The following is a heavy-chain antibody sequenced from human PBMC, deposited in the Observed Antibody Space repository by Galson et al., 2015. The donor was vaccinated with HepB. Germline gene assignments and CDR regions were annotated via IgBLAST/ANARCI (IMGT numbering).Heavy chain of an antibody. CDR1: GFTFSSYS. D-gene: IGHD4-17*01. J-gene: IGHJ4*02. CDR2: ISSSSSYI. V-gene: IGHV3-21*01. CDR3: ARFMTTVTTATG. Sequence: SLRLSCAASGFTFSSYSMNWVRQAPGKGLEWVSSISSSSSYIYYADSVKGRFTISRDNAKNSLYLQMNSLRAEDTAVYYCARFMTTVTTATGWGQGTLVTVSS.